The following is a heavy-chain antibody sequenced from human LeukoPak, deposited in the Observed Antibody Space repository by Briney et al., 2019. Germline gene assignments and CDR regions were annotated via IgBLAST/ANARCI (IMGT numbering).Heavy chain of an antibody. CDR3: ARGPNNYYDSSGYYYSAFDI. CDR1: GGSISSSSYY. Sequence: SETLSLTCTVSGGSISSSSYYWGWIRQPPGKGLEWIGEINHSGSTNYNPSLKSRVTISVDTSKNQFSLKLSSVIAADTAVYYCARGPNNYYDSSGYYYSAFDIWGQGTMVTVSS. V-gene: IGHV4-39*07. CDR2: INHSGST. J-gene: IGHJ3*02. D-gene: IGHD3-22*01.